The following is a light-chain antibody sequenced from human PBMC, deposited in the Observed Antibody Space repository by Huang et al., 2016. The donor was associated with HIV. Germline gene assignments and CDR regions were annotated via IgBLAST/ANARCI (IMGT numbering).Light chain of an antibody. Sequence: DIQMTQSPSSLSASVGDRVTTTCRASQGIENYVAWIQQKPGKTPRSLIHHISYLHSGVPSRFIGSGSGTHFTLTINSLLPEDFAFSYCQQYYTYPYTFGQATKLEIK. CDR2: HIS. J-gene: IGKJ2*01. V-gene: IGKV1-16*01. CDR3: QQYYTYPYT. CDR1: QGIENY.